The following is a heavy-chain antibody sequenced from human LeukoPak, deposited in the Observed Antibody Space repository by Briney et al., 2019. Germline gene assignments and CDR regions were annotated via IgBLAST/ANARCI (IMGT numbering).Heavy chain of an antibody. CDR1: GRSISSSSYY. CDR2: IYYSGTT. V-gene: IGHV4-39*01. J-gene: IGHJ4*02. CDR3: ARRYYDSSGYNYYFDY. Sequence: AETLSLTCTVSGRSISSSSYYWGWIRQPPGKGLEWIGSIYYSGTTYHHPSLRIRITISVDTSKNQFSLKLRSVTAADTAVYYCARRYYDSSGYNYYFDYWGQGTLVTVSS. D-gene: IGHD3-22*01.